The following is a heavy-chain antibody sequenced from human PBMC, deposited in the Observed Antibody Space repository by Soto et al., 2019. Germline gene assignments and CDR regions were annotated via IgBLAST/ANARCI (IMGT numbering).Heavy chain of an antibody. CDR2: IYYSGST. V-gene: IGHV4-31*03. Sequence: PSETLSLTCTVSGGSISSGNYYWSWIRQHPGKGLEWIGYIYYSGSTSYNPSLKSRVTISVDTSKNHFSLKLSSVTAADTAVYYRARDKITGLFDYWGQGTLVTVSS. D-gene: IGHD2-8*02. J-gene: IGHJ4*02. CDR1: GGSISSGNYY. CDR3: ARDKITGLFDY.